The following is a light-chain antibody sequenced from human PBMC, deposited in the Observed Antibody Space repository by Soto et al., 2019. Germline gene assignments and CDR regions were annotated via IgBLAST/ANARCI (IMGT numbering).Light chain of an antibody. CDR3: RSYRSRRTVV. V-gene: IGLV2-14*01. J-gene: IGLJ2*01. CDR2: EVS. CDR1: SSDVGGYNY. Sequence: QSALTQPASVSGSPGQSITISCTGTSSDVGGYNYVSWYQQHPGKAPKLMIYEVSNRSSGVSNRCSGSKSGNTASPTISGLEDEEEADYYCRSYRSRRTVVFGGGTKLTVL.